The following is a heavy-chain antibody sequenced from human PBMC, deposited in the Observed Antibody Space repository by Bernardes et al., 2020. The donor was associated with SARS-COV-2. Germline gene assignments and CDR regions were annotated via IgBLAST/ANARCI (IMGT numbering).Heavy chain of an antibody. J-gene: IGHJ5*02. Sequence: GSLRLSCEASGFTFYSKAMHWVRQAPGQGLEWVSSIIAGGGSSYYADSVKGRFTISRENSKNTLYLQLNNLRVDDTAVYYCARGTSDFWSGIDRWGQGTLVTVSS. CDR1: GFTFYSKA. CDR2: IIAGGGSS. D-gene: IGHD3-3*01. V-gene: IGHV3-23*01. CDR3: ARGTSDFWSGIDR.